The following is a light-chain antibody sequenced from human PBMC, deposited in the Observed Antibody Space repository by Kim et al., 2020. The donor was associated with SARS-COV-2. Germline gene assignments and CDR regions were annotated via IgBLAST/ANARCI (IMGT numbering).Light chain of an antibody. CDR3: NSRDSSETHYV. Sequence: SYELTQDPAVSVALGQTVRITCQGDSLRNSYPSWYHQKPGQAPILVFYGENDRPSGISDRFSGSISGDTAYLTIAGAQAEDDGDYFCNSRDSSETHYVFGSGTKVTVL. CDR1: SLRNSY. J-gene: IGLJ1*01. CDR2: GEN. V-gene: IGLV3-19*01.